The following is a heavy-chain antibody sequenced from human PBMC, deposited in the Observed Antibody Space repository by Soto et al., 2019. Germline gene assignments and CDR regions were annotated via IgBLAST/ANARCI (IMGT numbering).Heavy chain of an antibody. CDR1: GFTFSSYG. V-gene: IGHV3-33*01. Sequence: QVQLVESGGGVVQPGRSLRLSCAASGFTFSSYGMHWVRQAPGKGLEWVAVIWYDGSNKYYADSVKGRFTISRDNSKNTLHLQMNSLRAEDTAVYYCARTVVPAAIAGMDVWGQGTTVTVSS. CDR2: IWYDGSNK. D-gene: IGHD2-2*02. CDR3: ARTVVPAAIAGMDV. J-gene: IGHJ6*02.